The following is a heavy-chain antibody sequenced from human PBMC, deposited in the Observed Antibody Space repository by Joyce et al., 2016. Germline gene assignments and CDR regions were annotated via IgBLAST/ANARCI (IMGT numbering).Heavy chain of an antibody. CDR3: AREGYSGAWYFFDY. D-gene: IGHD6-13*01. CDR2: FWNDGTNK. CDR1: GFTFTTHG. Sequence: QVQLVESGGGVVQPGGSLRLSCAASGFTFTTHGMHWVRQAPGKGLEWGALFWNDGTNKYYSDSVKGRFTISRDDSKNTLYLQMNSLRAEDTAVYYCAREGYSGAWYFFDYWGQGTLVTVSS. V-gene: IGHV3-33*01. J-gene: IGHJ4*02.